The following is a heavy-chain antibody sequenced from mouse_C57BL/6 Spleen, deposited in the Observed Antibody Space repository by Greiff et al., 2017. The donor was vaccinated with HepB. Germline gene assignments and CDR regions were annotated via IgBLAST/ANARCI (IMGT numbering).Heavy chain of an antibody. D-gene: IGHD2-4*01. V-gene: IGHV3-6*01. Sequence: DVQLQESGPGLVKPSQSLSLTCSVTGYSITSGYYWNWIRQFPGNKLEWMGYISYDGSNNYNPSLKNRISITRDTSKNQFFLKLNSVTTEDTATYYCASEEAYDYDETWFAYWGQGTLVTVSA. CDR3: ASEEAYDYDETWFAY. J-gene: IGHJ3*01. CDR2: ISYDGSN. CDR1: GYSITSGYY.